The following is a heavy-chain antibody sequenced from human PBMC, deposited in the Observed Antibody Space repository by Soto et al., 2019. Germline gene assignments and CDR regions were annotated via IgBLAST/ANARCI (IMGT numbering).Heavy chain of an antibody. V-gene: IGHV2-70*04. Sequence: SGPTLVNPTHTLTLTCTFSGFSLSTSGMRVSWIRQPPGKALEWLARIDWDDDKFYSTSLKTRLTISKDTSKNQVVLTMTNMDPVDTATYYCARLSYDSSGDDAFDIWGQGTMVTVS. CDR2: IDWDDDK. D-gene: IGHD3-22*01. CDR3: ARLSYDSSGDDAFDI. J-gene: IGHJ3*02. CDR1: GFSLSTSGMR.